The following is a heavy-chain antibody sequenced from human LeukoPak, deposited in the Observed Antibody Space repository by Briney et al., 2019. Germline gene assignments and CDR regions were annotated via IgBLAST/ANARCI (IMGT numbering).Heavy chain of an antibody. CDR2: ISPSGTDI. J-gene: IGHJ4*02. CDR3: ARIRSSGSSDY. D-gene: IGHD1-26*01. CDR1: GFTFSDSY. V-gene: IGHV3-11*04. Sequence: GGSLRLSCAVSGFTFSDSYMTWLRQAPGKGLESLSYISPSGTDISYADSVKGRFTISRDNAKNSLYLQMNSLRAEDTAVYYCARIRSSGSSDYWGQGTLVTVSS.